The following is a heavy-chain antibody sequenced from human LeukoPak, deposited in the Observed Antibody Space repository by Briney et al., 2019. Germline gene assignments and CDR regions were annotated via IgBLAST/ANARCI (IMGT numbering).Heavy chain of an antibody. Sequence: SETLSLTCTVSGGSISSSGYYWGWSRQPPGKGLEWIGSIYYSGSTYYNPSLKSRVTISVDTSKNQFSLKLSSVTAADTAVYYCARLVCSGGSCYGAFDIWGQGTMVTVSS. D-gene: IGHD2-15*01. J-gene: IGHJ3*02. CDR3: ARLVCSGGSCYGAFDI. CDR2: IYYSGST. V-gene: IGHV4-39*01. CDR1: GGSISSSGYY.